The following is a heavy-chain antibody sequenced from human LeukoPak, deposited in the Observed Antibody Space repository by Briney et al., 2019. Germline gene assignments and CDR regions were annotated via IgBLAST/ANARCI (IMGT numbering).Heavy chain of an antibody. D-gene: IGHD6-13*01. J-gene: IGHJ3*02. V-gene: IGHV1-2*04. Sequence: ASVKVSCKASGYTFTGYYMHWVRQAPGQGLEWIGWINPNSGDTNYAQKVQGWFTMNRDTSISTAYMELTRLRSDDTAVYYCASGGHSSNDAFDIWGQGTMVTVSS. CDR3: ASGGHSSNDAFDI. CDR1: GYTFTGYY. CDR2: INPNSGDT.